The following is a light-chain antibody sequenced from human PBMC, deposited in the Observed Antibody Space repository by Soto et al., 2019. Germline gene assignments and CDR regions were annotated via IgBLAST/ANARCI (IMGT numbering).Light chain of an antibody. V-gene: IGLV2-14*01. Sequence: QSALTHPASVSGSPGQSITISCTGTSSDVGGYNYVSWYQQHPGKAPKLMIYDVSNRPSGVSNRFSGSKSANTASLTISGLHAEDEADYYCRSYTGSSTYVVFGGGTKLPS. CDR3: RSYTGSSTYVV. J-gene: IGLJ2*01. CDR2: DVS. CDR1: SSDVGGYNY.